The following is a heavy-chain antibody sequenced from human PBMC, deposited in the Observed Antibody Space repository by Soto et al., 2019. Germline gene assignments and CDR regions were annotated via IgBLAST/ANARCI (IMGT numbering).Heavy chain of an antibody. CDR2: ISHSGSA. V-gene: IGHV4-38-2*01. D-gene: IGHD1-26*01. CDR3: TQGLREVVEL. Sequence: PSETLSLTCAVSGCSISSDYYWGWIRQPPGKGLEWIGSISHSGSAYYNPSLKTRVTRSVDTSKNQFSLKLSSVTAADTALSYCTQGLREVVELWGEGSLVTVS. J-gene: IGHJ4*02. CDR1: GCSISSDYY.